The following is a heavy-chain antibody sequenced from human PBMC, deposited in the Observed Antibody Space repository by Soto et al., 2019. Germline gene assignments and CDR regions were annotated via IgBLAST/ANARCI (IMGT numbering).Heavy chain of an antibody. CDR1: GFTFSIYA. CDR2: ISYDGTKT. D-gene: IGHD2-21*01. CDR3: VREDWHRFDH. J-gene: IGHJ4*02. V-gene: IGHV3-30*03. Sequence: QVQLVESGGGVVQPGRSLRVSCAASGFTFSIYAMHWVRQAPGTGLEWVAVISYDGTKTYYADSVKGRFTISRDNSKNTVYLQMNSLRDEDTAVYYCVREDWHRFDHWGQGTLVTVSS.